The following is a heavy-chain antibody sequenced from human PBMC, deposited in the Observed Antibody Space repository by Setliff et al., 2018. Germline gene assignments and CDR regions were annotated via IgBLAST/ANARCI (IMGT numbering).Heavy chain of an antibody. CDR3: ARDLGNGGDSDY. D-gene: IGHD2-21*02. V-gene: IGHV4-38-2*02. Sequence: SETLSLTCTVSGYSISSGHYWGWIRQPPGKGLEWIGSISHSGSTYYNPSLKSRVTISRDTSKDQVSLKFNSVTATATAVYYCARDLGNGGDSDYWGQGILVTVSS. J-gene: IGHJ4*02. CDR2: ISHSGST. CDR1: GYSISSGHY.